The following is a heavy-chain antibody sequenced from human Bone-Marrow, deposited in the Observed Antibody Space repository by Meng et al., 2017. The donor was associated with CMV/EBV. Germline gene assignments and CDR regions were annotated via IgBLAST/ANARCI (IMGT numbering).Heavy chain of an antibody. CDR1: GFTFSSYW. CDR3: ARDSFGVAHYGMDV. Sequence: SLRLSCAAPGFTFSSYWMSWVRQAPGKGLEWVANIKQVGSEKYYVDSVKGRFTISRDNAKNSLCLQMNSLRAEDTAVYYCARDSFGVAHYGMDVWGQGTTVTVSS. V-gene: IGHV3-7*01. CDR2: IKQVGSEK. D-gene: IGHD3-3*01. J-gene: IGHJ6*02.